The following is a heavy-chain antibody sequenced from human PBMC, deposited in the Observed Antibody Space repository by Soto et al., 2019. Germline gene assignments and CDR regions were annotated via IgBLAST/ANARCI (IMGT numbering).Heavy chain of an antibody. J-gene: IGHJ4*02. CDR2: IYYSGST. V-gene: IGHV4-39*01. CDR1: GGSISSSSYY. CDR3: ARVVRGVIYFAY. Sequence: QLQLQESGPGLVKPSETLSLTCTVSGGSISSSSYYWGWIRQPPGKGLEWIGSIYYSGSTYYNPLLKSSVTITVDTSKNQFSLKLSSVTAADTAVYSCARVVRGVIYFAYWGQGTLVTVSS. D-gene: IGHD3-10*01.